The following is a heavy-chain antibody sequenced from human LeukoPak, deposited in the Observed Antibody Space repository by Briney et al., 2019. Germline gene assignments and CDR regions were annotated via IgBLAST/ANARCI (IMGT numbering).Heavy chain of an antibody. J-gene: IGHJ5*02. CDR2: INHSGST. CDR3: ARVWTTVTTRWFDP. CDR1: GGSFSGYY. Sequence: SETLSLTCAVYGGSFSGYYWGWIRQPPGKGLEWIGEINHSGSTNYNPSLKSRVTISVDTSKNQFSLKLSSVTAADTAVYYCARVWTTVTTRWFDPWGQGTLVTVSS. V-gene: IGHV4-34*01. D-gene: IGHD4-17*01.